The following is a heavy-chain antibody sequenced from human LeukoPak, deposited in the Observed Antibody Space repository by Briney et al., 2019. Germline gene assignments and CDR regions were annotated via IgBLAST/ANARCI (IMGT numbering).Heavy chain of an antibody. CDR1: GFTFSSYG. D-gene: IGHD3-22*01. Sequence: PGRSLRLSCAAPGFTFSSYGMHWVRQAPGKGLEWVAVISYDGSNKYYADSVKGRFTISRDNSKNTLYLQMNSLRAEDTAVYYCAGITMIVVVPWGQGTLVTVSS. CDR3: AGITMIVVVP. J-gene: IGHJ5*02. V-gene: IGHV3-30*03. CDR2: ISYDGSNK.